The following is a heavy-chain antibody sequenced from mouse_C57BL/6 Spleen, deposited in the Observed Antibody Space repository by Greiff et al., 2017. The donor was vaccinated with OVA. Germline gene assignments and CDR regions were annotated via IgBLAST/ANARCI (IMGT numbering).Heavy chain of an antibody. D-gene: IGHD2-2*01. Sequence: EVKLVESGAELVKPGASVKLSCTASGFNIKDYYMHWVKQRTEQGLEWIGRIDPEDGETKYAPKFQGKATITADTSSNTAYLQLSSLTSEDTAVYYCARHGYDGRFAYWGQGTLVTVSA. CDR2: IDPEDGET. CDR1: GFNIKDYY. CDR3: ARHGYDGRFAY. J-gene: IGHJ3*01. V-gene: IGHV14-2*01.